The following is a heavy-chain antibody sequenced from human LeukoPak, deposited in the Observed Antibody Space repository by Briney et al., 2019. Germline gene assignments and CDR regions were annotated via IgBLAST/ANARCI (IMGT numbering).Heavy chain of an antibody. CDR1: GFTFSSYS. Sequence: PGGSLRLPCAASGFTFSSYSMNWVRQAPGKGLEWVSSISSSSSYIYYADSVKGRFTISRDNAKNSLYLQTNSLRAEDTAVYYCATELTPAPVDYWGQGTLVTVSS. J-gene: IGHJ4*02. D-gene: IGHD1-26*01. CDR2: ISSSSSYI. CDR3: ATELTPAPVDY. V-gene: IGHV3-21*01.